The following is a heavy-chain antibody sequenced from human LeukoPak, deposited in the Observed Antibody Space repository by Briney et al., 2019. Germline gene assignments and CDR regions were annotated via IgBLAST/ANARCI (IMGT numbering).Heavy chain of an antibody. CDR3: ARRFLRASAAIRQNWFDP. CDR2: INHSGST. J-gene: IGHJ5*02. Sequence: SETLSLTCAVYGGSFSGYYWSWIRQPPGKGLEWIGEINHSGSTNYNPSLKSRVTISVDTSKNQFSLKLGSVTAADTAVYYCARRFLRASAAIRQNWFDPWGQGTLVTVSS. V-gene: IGHV4-34*01. D-gene: IGHD2-2*02. CDR1: GGSFSGYY.